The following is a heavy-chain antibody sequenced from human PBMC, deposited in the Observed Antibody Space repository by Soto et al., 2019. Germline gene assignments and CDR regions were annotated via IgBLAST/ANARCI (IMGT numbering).Heavy chain of an antibody. D-gene: IGHD2-2*01. V-gene: IGHV3-23*01. CDR2: IGGSGAYT. J-gene: IGHJ6*03. CDR3: AKGSSSTQFLNYYFYHMDV. CDR1: GLSFPNYA. Sequence: LLESGGGLVQPGGSLRLSCVASGLSFPNYAMNWVRQAPGKGLEWVSGIGGSGAYTYYADSVKGRFTISRDNSTNTVYLQMNSLRGEDTAVYYCAKGSSSTQFLNYYFYHMDVWGKGTTVSVSS.